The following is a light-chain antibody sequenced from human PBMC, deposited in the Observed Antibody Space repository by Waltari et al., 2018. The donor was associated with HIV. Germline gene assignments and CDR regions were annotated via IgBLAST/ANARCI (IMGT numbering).Light chain of an antibody. CDR1: RSRRSC. V-gene: IGKV3-11*01. CDR2: DAS. Sequence: EIVLTQSPATLSLSPGEIATLSCRARRSRRSCLAWYQHKPGQAPRLLIYDASNRATGIPARFSGSGSGTDFTLTISSLEREDFAVYYCQQRNSWPYTFGQGTKLEIK. CDR3: QQRNSWPYT. J-gene: IGKJ2*01.